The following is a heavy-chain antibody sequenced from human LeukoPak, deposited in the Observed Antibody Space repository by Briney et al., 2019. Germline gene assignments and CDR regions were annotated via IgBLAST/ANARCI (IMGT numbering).Heavy chain of an antibody. J-gene: IGHJ5*02. Sequence: GGSLRLSCAASGFTFSSYSMNWVRQAPGKGLEWISYINNGGTPIYYADSVKGRFTMSRDNAKNSLYLQMNSLRAEDTAVYYCARDFSGWSVDPWGQGTLVTVSS. D-gene: IGHD6-19*01. CDR3: ARDFSGWSVDP. CDR1: GFTFSSYS. CDR2: INNGGTPI. V-gene: IGHV3-48*04.